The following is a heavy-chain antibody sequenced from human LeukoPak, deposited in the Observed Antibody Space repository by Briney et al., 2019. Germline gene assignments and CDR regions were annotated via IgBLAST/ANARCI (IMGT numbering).Heavy chain of an antibody. CDR1: GGSFSGYY. V-gene: IGHV4-34*01. J-gene: IGHJ6*03. CDR2: INHSGST. D-gene: IGHD1-7*01. CDR3: ARGSPGITGTTRLYYYYYYMDV. Sequence: SETLSLTCAVYGGSFSGYYWSWIRQPPGKGLEWIGEINHSGSTNYNLSLKSRVTISVDTTKNQFSLKLSSVTAADTAVYYCARGSPGITGTTRLYYYYYYMDVWGKGTTVTVSS.